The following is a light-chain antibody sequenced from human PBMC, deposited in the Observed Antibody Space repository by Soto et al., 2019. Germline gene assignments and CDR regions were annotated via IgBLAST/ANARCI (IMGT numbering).Light chain of an antibody. J-gene: IGKJ4*01. CDR1: QSVGSN. CDR3: HQYYDWPQVT. CDR2: GAA. V-gene: IGKV3-15*01. Sequence: EIAMTQSPATLSVSPGERATLSCRASQSVGSNLAWCQQRPGEAPGLLISGAATRATGIPARFSGSGSGTDFTLPISSLQSEDFAIYYCHQYYDWPQVTFGGGTKLEVK.